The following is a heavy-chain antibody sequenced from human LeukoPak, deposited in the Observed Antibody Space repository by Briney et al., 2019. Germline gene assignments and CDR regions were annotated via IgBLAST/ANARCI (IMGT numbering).Heavy chain of an antibody. Sequence: GESLKISCTGSEYSFTTYWIAWVRPMPGKRLELIGIIYPADSDTRYSPSFQGQVTISADKSISTAYLQWSSLKASDTAMYYCARQGSGWFYVDYWGQGTLVTVSS. J-gene: IGHJ4*02. CDR1: EYSFTTYW. V-gene: IGHV5-51*01. CDR2: IYPADSDT. D-gene: IGHD2/OR15-2a*01. CDR3: ARQGSGWFYVDY.